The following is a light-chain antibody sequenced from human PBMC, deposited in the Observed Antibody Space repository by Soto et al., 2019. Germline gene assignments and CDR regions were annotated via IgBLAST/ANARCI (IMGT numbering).Light chain of an antibody. CDR1: SSDVGGYNY. J-gene: IGLJ1*01. CDR3: SSYAGSINV. V-gene: IGLV2-8*01. Sequence: LTQPPSASGSPGQSVAISCTGTSSDVGGYNYVSWYQQHPGKAPKLMIYEVNKRPSGVPDRFPGSKSGNTASLTVSGLQAEDEADYYCSSYAGSINVFGTGTKVTVL. CDR2: EVN.